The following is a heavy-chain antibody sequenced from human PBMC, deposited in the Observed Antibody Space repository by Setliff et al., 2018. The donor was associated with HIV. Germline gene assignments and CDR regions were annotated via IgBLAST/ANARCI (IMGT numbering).Heavy chain of an antibody. CDR1: GYTFTSYA. Sequence: ASVKVSCKASGYTFTSYAMHWVRQAPGQRLEWMGWINAGNGNTKYSQKFQGRVTITRDTSASTAYMELSSLRSEDTAVYYCATSSAYYYDSSGRPGAFDIWGQGTMVTVSS. D-gene: IGHD3-22*01. J-gene: IGHJ3*02. V-gene: IGHV1-3*01. CDR2: INAGNGNT. CDR3: ATSSAYYYDSSGRPGAFDI.